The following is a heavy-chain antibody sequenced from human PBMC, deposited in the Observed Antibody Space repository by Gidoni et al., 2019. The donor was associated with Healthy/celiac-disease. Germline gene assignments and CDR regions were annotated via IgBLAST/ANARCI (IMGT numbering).Heavy chain of an antibody. D-gene: IGHD5-12*01. CDR1: GFTFSSYA. V-gene: IGHV3-23*01. Sequence: EVQLLESGGGLVQPGGSLRLSCAASGFTFSSYAMSWVRQAPGKGLEWVSAISGSGGSTYYADSVKGRFTISRDNSKNTLYLQMNSLRAEDTAVYYCAKDNPFYSGYDPTQVYWGQGTLVTVSS. J-gene: IGHJ4*02. CDR2: ISGSGGST. CDR3: AKDNPFYSGYDPTQVY.